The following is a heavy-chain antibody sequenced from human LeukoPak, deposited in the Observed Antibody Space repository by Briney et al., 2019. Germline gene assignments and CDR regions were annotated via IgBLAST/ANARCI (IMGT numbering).Heavy chain of an antibody. CDR1: GYTFTSNY. V-gene: IGHV1-46*01. J-gene: IGHJ6*02. Sequence: GASVEVSCKASGYTFTSNYIHWVRQALGQGLEWMGMIYPRDGSTSYAQKFQGRVTITADESTSTAYMELSSLRSEDTAVYYCASRVYLYYYYGMDVWGQGTTVTVSS. CDR2: IYPRDGST. D-gene: IGHD5/OR15-5a*01. CDR3: ASRVYLYYYYGMDV.